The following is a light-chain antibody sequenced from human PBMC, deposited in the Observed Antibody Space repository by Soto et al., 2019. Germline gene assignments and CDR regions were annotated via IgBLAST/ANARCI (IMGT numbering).Light chain of an antibody. CDR2: AAS. V-gene: IGKV1-16*01. CDR3: QHYNGYPQI. J-gene: IGKJ5*01. Sequence: DIQMTHSPSSLSASVCDIVTISCXASQGISSSFAWFQQKPGKAPKTLIYAASSLHSGVPSRFSGSGSGTDFTLTISSLQPEDFATYYCQHYNGYPQIFGQGTRLEIK. CDR1: QGISSS.